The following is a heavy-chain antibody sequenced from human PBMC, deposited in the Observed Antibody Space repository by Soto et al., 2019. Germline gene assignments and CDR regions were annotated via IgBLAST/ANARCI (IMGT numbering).Heavy chain of an antibody. J-gene: IGHJ6*03. CDR2: ISAYNGNT. CDR3: ARVRQIVGYFYYYMDI. CDR1: GYTFTKYG. Sequence: ASVKVSCKAAGYTFTKYGITCVRQAPGQGLEWMGWISAYNGNTHYTQRLQGRVTMTTDTSTSTAYMELRGLRSDDTAVYYCARVRQIVGYFYYYMDIWGKGTTVTVS. D-gene: IGHD6-6*01. V-gene: IGHV1-18*01.